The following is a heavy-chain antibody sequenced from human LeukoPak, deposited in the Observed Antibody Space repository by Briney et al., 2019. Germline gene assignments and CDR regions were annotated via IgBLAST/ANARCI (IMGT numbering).Heavy chain of an antibody. CDR1: GCSISNYY. CDR3: ARDYYDGSGYYGFDY. J-gene: IGHJ4*02. V-gene: IGHV4-59*01. CDR2: IHYSGST. D-gene: IGHD3-22*01. Sequence: SETLSLTCTVSGCSISNYYWSWIRQPPGKGLEWIGYIHYSGSTNYNRSLKSRVTISIDTSKNQFSLKLTSVTAADTAVYYCARDYYDGSGYYGFDYWGQGTLVTVSS.